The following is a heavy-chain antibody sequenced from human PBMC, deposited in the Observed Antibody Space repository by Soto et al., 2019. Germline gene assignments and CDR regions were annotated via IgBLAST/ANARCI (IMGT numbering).Heavy chain of an antibody. J-gene: IGHJ3*02. CDR2: IYHNGNT. CDR3: ARDADILTGSDAFDI. Sequence: SETLSLTCTVSGESISTNSYYWNWIRQHPGKGLEWIGYIYHNGNTYYNPSLRSRLTISVDTSTSQFSLNLNSVTAADTAVYYCARDADILTGSDAFDIWGQGTMVTVSS. D-gene: IGHD3-9*01. V-gene: IGHV4-31*03. CDR1: GESISTNSYY.